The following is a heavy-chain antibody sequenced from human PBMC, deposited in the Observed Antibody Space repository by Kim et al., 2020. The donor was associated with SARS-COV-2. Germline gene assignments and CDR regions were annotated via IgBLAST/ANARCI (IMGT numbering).Heavy chain of an antibody. J-gene: IGHJ4*02. V-gene: IGHV2-5*02. Sequence: SGPTLVNPTQTLTLTCTFSGFSLTTVGLAVAWIRQPPGKALEWLGSVYWDDDKRYSQSLRSRLTLTKDTSKNQVVLTLTNVGPVDTATYYCARQGELTYYGDSGYAPPPFAYGGQGTLVTVSS. CDR3: ARQGELTYYGDSGYAPPPFAY. D-gene: IGHD3-22*01. CDR2: VYWDDDK. CDR1: GFSLTTVGLA.